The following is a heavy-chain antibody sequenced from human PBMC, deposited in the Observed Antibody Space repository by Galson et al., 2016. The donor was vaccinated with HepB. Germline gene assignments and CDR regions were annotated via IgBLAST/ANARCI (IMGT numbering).Heavy chain of an antibody. CDR2: ISVDGATT. Sequence: SLRLSCAASGFTFRNFAMSWVRQAPGEGLVWVSSISVDGATTFYADSVKGLFTTSRDNSKSTLYLQMTSLRAEDTAVYYCAKDGDDRITQSPYGFDIWGQGTKVTVSS. CDR3: AKDGDDRITQSPYGFDI. J-gene: IGHJ3*02. D-gene: IGHD3-10*01. V-gene: IGHV3-23*01. CDR1: GFTFRNFA.